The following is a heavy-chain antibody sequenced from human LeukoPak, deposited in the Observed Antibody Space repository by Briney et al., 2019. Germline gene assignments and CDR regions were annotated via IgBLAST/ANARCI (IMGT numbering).Heavy chain of an antibody. CDR1: GGPISSGGYS. J-gene: IGHJ3*02. CDR3: ARAEDSSGYYHDAFDI. CDR2: IFHSGST. Sequence: SETLSLTCAVSGGPISSGGYSWSWIRQAPGKGLEWVGYIFHSGSTYYNPSLKSRVTISLDRSKNQFSLELSSVTAADTAVYYCARAEDSSGYYHDAFDIWGQGTIVTVSS. D-gene: IGHD3-22*01. V-gene: IGHV4-30-2*01.